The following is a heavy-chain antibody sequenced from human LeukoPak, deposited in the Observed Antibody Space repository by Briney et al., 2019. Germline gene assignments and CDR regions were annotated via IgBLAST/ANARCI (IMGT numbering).Heavy chain of an antibody. Sequence: SETLSLTCTVSGYSISSGYYWGWIRQPPGKGLEWIGTIYRSGTTYYNPSLKSRVTISVDTSKNQFSLKLSSVTAADTAVYYCARETDCSSTSCYTGSRWFDPWGQGTLVTVSS. J-gene: IGHJ5*02. V-gene: IGHV4-38-2*02. CDR2: IYRSGTT. CDR1: GYSISSGYY. CDR3: ARETDCSSTSCYTGSRWFDP. D-gene: IGHD2-2*02.